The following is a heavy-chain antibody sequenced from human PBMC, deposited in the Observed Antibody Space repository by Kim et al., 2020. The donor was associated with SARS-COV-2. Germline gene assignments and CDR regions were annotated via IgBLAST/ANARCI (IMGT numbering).Heavy chain of an antibody. Sequence: NPSLKSRVTISVDTSKNQFSLKLSSVTAADTAVYYCARAGIAVASHGMDVWGQGTTVTVSS. CDR3: ARAGIAVASHGMDV. D-gene: IGHD6-19*01. V-gene: IGHV4-34*01. J-gene: IGHJ6*02.